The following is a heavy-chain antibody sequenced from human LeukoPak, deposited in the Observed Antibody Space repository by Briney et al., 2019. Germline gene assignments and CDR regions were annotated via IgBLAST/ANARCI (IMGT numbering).Heavy chain of an antibody. V-gene: IGHV3-21*01. CDR1: GFTFSSYS. CDR3: ARGVAVALDAFDI. CDR2: ISSSSSYI. Sequence: GGSLRLSCAASGFTFSSYSMNWVRQAPGKGLEWVSSISSSSSYIYYADSVKGRFTISRDNAKNSLYLQMNSLRAEDTAVYYCARGVAVALDAFDIWGQGTMVTVSS. D-gene: IGHD6-19*01. J-gene: IGHJ3*02.